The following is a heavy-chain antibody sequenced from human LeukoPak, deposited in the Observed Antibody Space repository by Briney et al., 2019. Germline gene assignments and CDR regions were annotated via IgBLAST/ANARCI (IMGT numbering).Heavy chain of an antibody. CDR1: GFTFSSYS. D-gene: IGHD3-3*01. CDR2: ISSSSSYI. V-gene: IGHV3-21*01. J-gene: IGHJ4*02. Sequence: GGSLRLSCAASGFTFSSYSMNWVRQAPGKGLEWVSSISSSSSYIYYADSVKGRFTISRDNAKNSLYLQMNSLRAEDTAVYYCARGLDVLRFLEWPPAGYYFDYWGQGTLVTVSS. CDR3: ARGLDVLRFLEWPPAGYYFDY.